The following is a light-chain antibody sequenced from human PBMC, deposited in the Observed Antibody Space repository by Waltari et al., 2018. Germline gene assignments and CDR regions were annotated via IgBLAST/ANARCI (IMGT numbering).Light chain of an antibody. V-gene: IGLV3-21*02. Sequence: SYVLTQPPSVSVAPGQPARITCEGNSIGSKTIHRYQQEPGQAPVLVVYDDSARPSGIPERFSGSNSENTATLTISRVEAGDEADYFCLVWDMNNDHPWVFGGGTKLTVL. CDR1: SIGSKT. CDR2: DDS. CDR3: LVWDMNNDHPWV. J-gene: IGLJ3*02.